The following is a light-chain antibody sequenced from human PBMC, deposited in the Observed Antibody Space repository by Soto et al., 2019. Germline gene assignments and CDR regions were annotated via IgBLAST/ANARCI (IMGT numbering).Light chain of an antibody. CDR1: QSISSW. CDR3: QQYNSYSRT. J-gene: IGKJ1*01. Sequence: DIQTCQSPSTLSGSIGDKVTSTCRASQSISSWLAWYQQKPGKAPKLLIYDASSLESGVPSRFSGSGSGTEFTLTISSLQPDDFATYYCQQYNSYSRTFGQGTKVDI. V-gene: IGKV1-5*01. CDR2: DAS.